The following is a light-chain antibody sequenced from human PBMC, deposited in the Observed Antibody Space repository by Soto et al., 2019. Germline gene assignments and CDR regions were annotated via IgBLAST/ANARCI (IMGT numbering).Light chain of an antibody. CDR2: DAS. CDR3: QQRSNWPLT. Sequence: EIVLTQSPATLSLSPGERATLSCRASQSVSSYLAWYQQKPGPAPRLLIYDASNRATGIPARFSGSGSGTDFTLTISSLEPEHFAVYYCQQRSNWPLTFGGGTKVEIK. V-gene: IGKV3-11*01. J-gene: IGKJ4*01. CDR1: QSVSSY.